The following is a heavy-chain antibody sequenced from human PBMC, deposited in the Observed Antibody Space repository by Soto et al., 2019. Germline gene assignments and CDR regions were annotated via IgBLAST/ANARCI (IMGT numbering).Heavy chain of an antibody. J-gene: IGHJ4*02. CDR3: ARHATRSYDY. CDR1: RGPISTYY. Sequence: ASETLFLTRTVSRGPISTYYWGWIRQPPGKGLECIGYIYYNGNTNYNPSLKSRVTISVDTSKNQFTLNLNSVTAADTAVYYCARHATRSYDYWGQGTLVTVSS. V-gene: IGHV4-59*08. CDR2: IYYNGNT.